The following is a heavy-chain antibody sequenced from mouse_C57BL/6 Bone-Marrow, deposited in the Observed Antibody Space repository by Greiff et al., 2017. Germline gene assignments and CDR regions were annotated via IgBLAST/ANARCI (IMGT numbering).Heavy chain of an antibody. V-gene: IGHV7-1*01. D-gene: IGHD2-2*01. CDR1: GFTFSDFY. CDR3: VSDAGGLRWYFGV. Sequence: EVKLVESGGGLVQSGRSLRPSCATSGFTFSDFYMEWVRQAPGKGLEWIAASRNKANDYTTEYSASVKGRFIVSRDTSQSILYLQMHTLRTEDTAIYSWVSDAGGLRWYFGVCGTGTTVTVSS. CDR2: SRNKANDYTT. J-gene: IGHJ1*03.